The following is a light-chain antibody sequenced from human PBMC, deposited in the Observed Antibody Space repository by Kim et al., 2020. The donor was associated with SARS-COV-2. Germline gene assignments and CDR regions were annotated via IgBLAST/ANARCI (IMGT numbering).Light chain of an antibody. CDR2: RNN. V-gene: IGLV1-47*01. CDR3: AAWDDSLSGWV. CDR1: RSNIGSNY. J-gene: IGLJ3*02. Sequence: GQRVTISCSGSRSNIGSNYVYWYQQLPGTAPKLLIYRNNQRPSGVPDRFSGSKSGTSASLVISGLRSEDEADYYCAAWDDSLSGWVFGGGTKLTVL.